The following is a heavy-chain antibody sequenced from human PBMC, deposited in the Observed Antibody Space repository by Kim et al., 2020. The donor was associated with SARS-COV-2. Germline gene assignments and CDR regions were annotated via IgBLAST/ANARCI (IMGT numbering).Heavy chain of an antibody. CDR1: GFTFSSYW. CDR3: ARDPPRIVVVTAEDYFDY. D-gene: IGHD2-21*02. J-gene: IGHJ4*02. V-gene: IGHV3-7*01. Sequence: GGSLRLSCAASGFTFSSYWMSWVRQAPGKGLEWVANIKQDGSEKYYVDSVKGRFTISRDNAKNSLYLQMNSLRAEDTAVYYCARDPPRIVVVTAEDYFDYWGQGTLVTVSS. CDR2: IKQDGSEK.